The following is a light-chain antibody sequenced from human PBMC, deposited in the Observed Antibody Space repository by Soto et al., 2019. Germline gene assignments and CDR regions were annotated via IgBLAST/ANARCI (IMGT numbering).Light chain of an antibody. CDR3: MQGTHWQYT. CDR2: KVS. Sequence: DVVMTQSPLSLPVTLGQPASISCRSSQSLVYVNGDTYLDWFQHRPGQSPRRLIYKVSNRDSGVPDRFSGSGLGPDFTLTISRVEADDVGVYDSMQGTHWQYTFGQGTKLEIK. J-gene: IGKJ2*01. V-gene: IGKV2-30*01. CDR1: QSLVYVNGDTY.